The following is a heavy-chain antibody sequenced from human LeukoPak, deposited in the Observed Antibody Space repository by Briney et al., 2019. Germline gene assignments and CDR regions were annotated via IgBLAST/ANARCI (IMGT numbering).Heavy chain of an antibody. J-gene: IGHJ6*03. D-gene: IGHD2-2*01. V-gene: IGHV3-30*04. CDR1: GFTFSSYS. Sequence: GGSLRFSCAASGFTFSSYSMHWVRQAPGKGLEWVAVISYDGNNRYYIDSVRGRFTISRDSSENTLYLQMNSLRAEDTAVYYCARDHPLYCSSTSCFYYYMDVWGKGTTVTVSS. CDR3: ARDHPLYCSSTSCFYYYMDV. CDR2: ISYDGNNR.